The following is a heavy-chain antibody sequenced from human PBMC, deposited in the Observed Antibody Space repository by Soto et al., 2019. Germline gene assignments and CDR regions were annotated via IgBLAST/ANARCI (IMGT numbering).Heavy chain of an antibody. Sequence: PGGSLRLSCAASGFTFSSYGMHWVRQAPGKGLEWVAVISYDGSNKYYADSVKGRFTISRDNSKNTLYLQMNGLRAEDTAVYYCAKDVEALARVGGMDVWGQGTTVTVSS. D-gene: IGHD6-6*01. CDR2: ISYDGSNK. CDR1: GFTFSSYG. J-gene: IGHJ6*02. CDR3: AKDVEALARVGGMDV. V-gene: IGHV3-30*18.